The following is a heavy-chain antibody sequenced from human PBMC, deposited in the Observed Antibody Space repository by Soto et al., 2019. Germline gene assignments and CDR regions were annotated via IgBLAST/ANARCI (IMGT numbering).Heavy chain of an antibody. CDR3: AKATYFPYPFDP. J-gene: IGHJ5*02. CDR1: GFTFSSTG. Sequence: EEQLLESGGALVQPGGALRLSCAASGFTFSSTGMTWVRQAPGKGLEWVSAISGSGGTKYYADSVKGRFTISRDNSKNTLYLQLNSLRAEDTAVDFCAKATYFPYPFDPWGPGTLVTVSS. D-gene: IGHD2-2*01. V-gene: IGHV3-23*01. CDR2: ISGSGGTK.